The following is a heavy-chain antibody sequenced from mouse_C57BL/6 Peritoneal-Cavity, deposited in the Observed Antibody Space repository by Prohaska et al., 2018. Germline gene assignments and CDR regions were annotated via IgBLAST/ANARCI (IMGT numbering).Heavy chain of an antibody. D-gene: IGHD2-1*01. Sequence: PGASVKISCKASGYTFTDYYMNWVKQSNGKSLESIGDINPNNGGTSYNQKFKGKATLTVDKSSSTAYMELRSLTSEDSAVYYCASDGNLDDYAMDYWGQGTTVTVSS. CDR3: ASDGNLDDYAMDY. CDR2: INPNNGGT. V-gene: IGHV1-26*01. J-gene: IGHJ4*01. CDR1: GYTFTDYY.